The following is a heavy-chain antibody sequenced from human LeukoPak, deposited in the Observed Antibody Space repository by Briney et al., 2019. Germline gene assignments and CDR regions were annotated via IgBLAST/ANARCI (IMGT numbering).Heavy chain of an antibody. V-gene: IGHV4-39*01. CDR3: ARARLATGGAFDI. J-gene: IGHJ3*02. D-gene: IGHD1-14*01. Sequence: PSETLSLTCTVSGGSISSSSYYWGWIRQPPGKGLEWIGSIYYSGSTYYNPSLKSRVTISVDTSKNQFSLKLSSVTAADTAVYYCARARLATGGAFDIWGQGTMVTVSS. CDR2: IYYSGST. CDR1: GGSISSSSYY.